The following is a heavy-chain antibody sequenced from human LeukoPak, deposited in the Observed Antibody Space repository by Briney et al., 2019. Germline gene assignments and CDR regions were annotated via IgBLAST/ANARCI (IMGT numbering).Heavy chain of an antibody. CDR2: ISWNSGSI. Sequence: GGSLRLSCAASGFTFDDYAMHWVRQAPGKGLERVSGISWNSGSIGYADSVKGRFTISRDNAKNSLYLQMNSLRAEDTALYYCAKDMGSSRLRAFDIWGQGTMVTVSS. J-gene: IGHJ3*02. V-gene: IGHV3-9*01. CDR3: AKDMGSSRLRAFDI. CDR1: GFTFDDYA. D-gene: IGHD3-10*01.